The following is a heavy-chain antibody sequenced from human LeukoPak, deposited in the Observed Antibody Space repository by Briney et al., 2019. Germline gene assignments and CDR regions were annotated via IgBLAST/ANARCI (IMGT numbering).Heavy chain of an antibody. CDR1: GGTFSSYI. CDR2: ISAYNGNT. J-gene: IGHJ5*02. CDR3: ARLRVASIGVFDP. D-gene: IGHD3-10*01. Sequence: ASVKVSCKASGGTFSSYIITWERQAPGQGLEWMGRISAYNGNTNYAQKLQGRVTMTTDTSTSTAYMELRSLRSDDTAVYYCARLRVASIGVFDPWGQGTLVTVSS. V-gene: IGHV1-18*01.